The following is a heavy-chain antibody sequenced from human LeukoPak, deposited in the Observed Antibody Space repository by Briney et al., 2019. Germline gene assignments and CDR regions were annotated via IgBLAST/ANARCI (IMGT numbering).Heavy chain of an antibody. CDR2: INSVGSST. CDR3: AREKTSGWDAFDF. CDR1: GFTFSSFW. D-gene: IGHD6-19*01. V-gene: IGHV3-74*01. Sequence: GGSLRLSCAASGFTFSSFWMHWVRQAPGKGLVWVSRINSVGSSTSYANSVKGRFTISRDNAKNTLYLQMNSLRAEDTAVYYCAREKTSGWDAFDFWGPGTLVTVAS. J-gene: IGHJ4*02.